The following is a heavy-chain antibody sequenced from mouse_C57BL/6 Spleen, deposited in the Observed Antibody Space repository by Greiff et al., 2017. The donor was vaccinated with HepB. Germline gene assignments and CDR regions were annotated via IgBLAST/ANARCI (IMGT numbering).Heavy chain of an antibody. CDR3: ASTHYGSSGGFAY. Sequence: EVKLVESGGGLVQPGGSLSLSCAASGFTFTDYYMSWVRQPPGKALEWLGFIRNKANGYTTEYSASVKGRFTISRDNSQIILYLQMNALRAEDSATYCCASTHYGSSGGFAYWGQGTLVTVSA. J-gene: IGHJ3*01. CDR2: IRNKANGYTT. D-gene: IGHD1-1*01. V-gene: IGHV7-3*01. CDR1: GFTFTDYY.